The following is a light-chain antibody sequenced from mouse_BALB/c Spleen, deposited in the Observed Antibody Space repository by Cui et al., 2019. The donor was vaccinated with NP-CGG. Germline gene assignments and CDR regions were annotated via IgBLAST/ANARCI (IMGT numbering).Light chain of an antibody. J-gene: IGLJ1*01. CDR1: TGAVTTSNY. Sequence: QAVVTQDYLLTTSPGETVTLTCRSSTGAVTTSNYANWVQEKPDHLFTGLIGGTNNRAPGVPARFSGSLIGDKAALTITGAQTEDEAKYFCALWYSNHWVFGGGTKLTVL. CDR2: GTN. V-gene: IGLV1*01. CDR3: ALWYSNHWV.